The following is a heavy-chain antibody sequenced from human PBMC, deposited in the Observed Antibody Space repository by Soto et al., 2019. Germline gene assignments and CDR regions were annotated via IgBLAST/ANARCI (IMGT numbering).Heavy chain of an antibody. Sequence: GSLRLSCAASELNFSGSAIHWVRQAPGKGLEWVGRIRSRANNYATSSGESVRGRFTVFRDDLKNMAYLQMNTLKTEDTAIYYCARGQQAAIGDYYYHGLDVWGQGTSVTVSS. J-gene: IGHJ6*02. CDR2: IRSRANNYAT. CDR3: ARGQQAAIGDYYYHGLDV. CDR1: ELNFSGSA. D-gene: IGHD3-10*01. V-gene: IGHV3-73*01.